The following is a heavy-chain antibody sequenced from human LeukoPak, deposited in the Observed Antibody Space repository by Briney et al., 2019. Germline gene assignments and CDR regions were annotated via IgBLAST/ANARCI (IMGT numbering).Heavy chain of an antibody. D-gene: IGHD3-22*01. CDR1: GYTFTGYY. CDR2: INPNTGGT. Sequence: GASVKVSCKASGYTFTGYYMNWVRQAPGQGLEWMGWINPNTGGTNYAQKFQGRVTMTRDTSISTAYMELRRLRSDDTAVYYCAREAMDSSGYADYWGQGTLVTVSS. J-gene: IGHJ4*02. V-gene: IGHV1-2*02. CDR3: AREAMDSSGYADY.